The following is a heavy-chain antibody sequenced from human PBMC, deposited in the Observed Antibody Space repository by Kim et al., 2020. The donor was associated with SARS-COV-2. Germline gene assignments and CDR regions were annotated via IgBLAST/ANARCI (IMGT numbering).Heavy chain of an antibody. Sequence: GGSLRLSCTASGFTFGTYPMSWFRQAPGKGLEWIGFIRTTASGGATEYAPSVKGRFTISRDDSKSTAYLQMNSLKTEASPVYYCSGNFWNYWGKGTLATV. V-gene: IGHV3-49*03. D-gene: IGHD1-1*01. CDR3: SGNFWNY. CDR1: GFTFGTYP. J-gene: IGHJ4*02. CDR2: IRTTASGGAT.